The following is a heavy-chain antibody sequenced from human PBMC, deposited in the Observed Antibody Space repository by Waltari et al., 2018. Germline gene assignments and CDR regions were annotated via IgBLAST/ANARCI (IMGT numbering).Heavy chain of an antibody. J-gene: IGHJ4*02. CDR1: GFTLSSFW. Sequence: EVQLVESGGGLVQPGGSLRISCAASGFTLSSFWMSWVRQAPGKGLECVANINQDGSEKYYVDSVKGRFTISRDNAKNSLYLQMNSLRAEDTAVYYCARRIDYWGQGTLVTVSS. CDR3: ARRIDY. V-gene: IGHV3-7*01. CDR2: INQDGSEK.